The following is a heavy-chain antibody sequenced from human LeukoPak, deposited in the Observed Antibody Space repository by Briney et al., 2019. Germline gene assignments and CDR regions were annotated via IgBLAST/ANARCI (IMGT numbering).Heavy chain of an antibody. V-gene: IGHV4-39*02. CDR2: IYYSGST. CDR1: GGSISSSSYY. CDR3: ARDRLTGYSSEAAFDI. Sequence: PSETLSLTCTVSGGSISSSSYYWGWIRQPPGEGLEWIGSIYYSGSTYYNPSLKSRVTISVDTSKNQFSLKLSSVTAADTAVYYCARDRLTGYSSEAAFDIWGQGTMVTVSS. D-gene: IGHD3-9*01. J-gene: IGHJ3*02.